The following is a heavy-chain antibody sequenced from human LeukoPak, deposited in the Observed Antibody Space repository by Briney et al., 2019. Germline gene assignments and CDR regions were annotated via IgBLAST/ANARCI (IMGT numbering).Heavy chain of an antibody. J-gene: IGHJ5*02. D-gene: IGHD1-26*01. V-gene: IGHV3-64*01. Sequence: PGGSLRLSCAASGFTFSSYAMHWVRQAPGKGLEYVPTISSNGGSTYYANSVKGRFTISRDNSKNTLYLQMGSLRGEDMAVYYCARDLSYGAAEFDPWGQGSLVTVSS. CDR2: ISSNGGST. CDR3: ARDLSYGAAEFDP. CDR1: GFTFSSYA.